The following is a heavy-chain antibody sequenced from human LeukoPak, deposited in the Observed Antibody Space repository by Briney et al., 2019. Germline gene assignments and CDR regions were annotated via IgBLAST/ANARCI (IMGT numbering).Heavy chain of an antibody. CDR1: GYTFTSYY. CDR2: INPSGGST. J-gene: IGHJ4*02. Sequence: ASVKVSCKASGYTFTSYYMHWVRQAPGQGLEWMGIINPSGGSTSYAQKFQGRVTITRDTSANTAYMELSSLRSEDMAVYYCARAVKYRSGPLTDLLPYYFDYWGQGTLVTVS. V-gene: IGHV1-46*01. D-gene: IGHD6-19*01. CDR3: ARAVKYRSGPLTDLLPYYFDY.